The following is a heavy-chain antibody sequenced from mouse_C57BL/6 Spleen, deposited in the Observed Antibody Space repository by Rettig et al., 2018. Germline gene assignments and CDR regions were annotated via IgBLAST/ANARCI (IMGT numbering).Heavy chain of an antibody. J-gene: IGHJ2*01. CDR2: INHNTGGT. Sequence: EVQLQQSGPELVKPGASVKLTCKASGYTFTDYYMNWVKQSHGKSLEWIGDINHNTGGTSYNQKFKGKATLTVDKSSSTAYMELRSLTSEDSAVYYCANGNFFFDYWGQGTTLTVSS. CDR3: ANGNFFFDY. CDR1: GYTFTDYY. V-gene: IGHV1-26*01. D-gene: IGHD2-1*01.